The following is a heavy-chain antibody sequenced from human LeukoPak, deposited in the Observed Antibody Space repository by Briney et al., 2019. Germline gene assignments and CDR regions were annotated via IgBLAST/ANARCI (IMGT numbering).Heavy chain of an antibody. J-gene: IGHJ4*02. CDR3: ARGLRSRGGL. CDR2: MNPNSGNT. Sequence: ASVKVSCKASGYTFTRYDINWVRQGTGQGLEWMGWMNPNSGNTGYAQKFQGRVTMTRNTSISTAYMELSSLRSEDTAMYYCARGLRSRGGLWGQGTLVTVSS. V-gene: IGHV1-8*01. D-gene: IGHD3-10*01. CDR1: GYTFTRYD.